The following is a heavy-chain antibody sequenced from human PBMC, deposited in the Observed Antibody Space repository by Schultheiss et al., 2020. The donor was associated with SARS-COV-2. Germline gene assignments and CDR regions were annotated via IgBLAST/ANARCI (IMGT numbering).Heavy chain of an antibody. CDR1: GFTFSSYS. J-gene: IGHJ4*02. CDR2: ISSSSSYI. V-gene: IGHV3-21*04. D-gene: IGHD3-22*01. Sequence: GGSLRLSCAASGFTFSSYSMNWVRQAPGKGLEWVSSISSSSSYIYYADSVKGRFTISRDNSKNTLYLQMNSLRAEDTAVYYCAKRYYYDSSPFDYWGQGTLVTVSS. CDR3: AKRYYYDSSPFDY.